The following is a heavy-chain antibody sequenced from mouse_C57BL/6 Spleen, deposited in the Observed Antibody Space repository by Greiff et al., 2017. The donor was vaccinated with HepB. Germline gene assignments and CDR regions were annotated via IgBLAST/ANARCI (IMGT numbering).Heavy chain of an antibody. V-gene: IGHV5-9-1*02. D-gene: IGHD2-4*01. CDR3: TRGRIYYDYDWYFDV. J-gene: IGHJ1*03. CDR2: ISSGGDYI. Sequence: EVQRVESGEGLVKPGGSLKLSCAASGFTFSSYAMSWVRQTPEKRLEWVAYISSGGDYIYYADTVKGRFTISRDNARNTLYLQMSSLKSEDTAMYYCTRGRIYYDYDWYFDVWGTGTTVTVSS. CDR1: GFTFSSYA.